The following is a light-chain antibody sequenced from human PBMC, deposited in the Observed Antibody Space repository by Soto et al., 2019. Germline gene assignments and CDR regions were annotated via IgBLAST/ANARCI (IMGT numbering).Light chain of an antibody. CDR3: QHLNSYPLN. Sequence: DIQLTQSPSFLSASVGDRVTITCRASQAIHTYLAWYQQKPGKAPKLLIYDASTLKSGVPSRFSGSGSGTEFSLTISNLQPEDFATYYCQHLNSYPLNFGGGTKVESK. J-gene: IGKJ4*01. CDR1: QAIHTY. V-gene: IGKV1-9*01. CDR2: DAS.